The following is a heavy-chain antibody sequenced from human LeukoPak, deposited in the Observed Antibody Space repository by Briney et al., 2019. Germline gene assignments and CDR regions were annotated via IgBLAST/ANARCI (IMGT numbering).Heavy chain of an antibody. V-gene: IGHV3-23*01. CDR3: AKAGYSSGYPLDY. CDR2: ISGSGGST. CDR1: GFTFSSYA. Sequence: GGSLTLSCAASGFTFSSYAMSWVRQAPGKGLEWVSAISGSGGSTYYADSVKGRFTISRDNSKNTLYLQMNSPRAEDTAVYYCAKAGYSSGYPLDYWGQGTLVTVSS. D-gene: IGHD6-19*01. J-gene: IGHJ4*02.